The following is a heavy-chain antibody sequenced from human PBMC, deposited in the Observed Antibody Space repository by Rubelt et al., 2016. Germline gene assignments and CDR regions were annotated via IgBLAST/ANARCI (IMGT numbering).Heavy chain of an antibody. CDR3: ARVSPDDYGDPNWVDP. D-gene: IGHD4-17*01. CDR1: GYSISSGYY. Sequence: GTLSLTCTVSGYSISSGYYWGWIRQPPGKGLEWIGSIYHSGSTYYNPSLKSRVTISVDTSKNQFSLKLSSVTAADTAVYYCARVSPDDYGDPNWVDPWGQGTLVTVSS. V-gene: IGHV4-38-2*02. J-gene: IGHJ5*02. CDR2: IYHSGST.